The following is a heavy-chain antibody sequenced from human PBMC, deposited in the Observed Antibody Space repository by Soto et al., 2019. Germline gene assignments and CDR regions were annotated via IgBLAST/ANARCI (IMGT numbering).Heavy chain of an antibody. CDR2: ISSGSKTI. V-gene: IGHV3-48*02. CDR3: AREDILGARSFDY. Sequence: GGSLRLSCAASGFTFSSYSVNWVRQAPGKGLEWVSYISSGSKTIYYADSVKGRFTVSRDNAKNSQYLQMNSLRDEDTAVYYCAREDILGARSFDYWGQGTLVTVSS. D-gene: IGHD1-26*01. J-gene: IGHJ4*02. CDR1: GFTFSSYS.